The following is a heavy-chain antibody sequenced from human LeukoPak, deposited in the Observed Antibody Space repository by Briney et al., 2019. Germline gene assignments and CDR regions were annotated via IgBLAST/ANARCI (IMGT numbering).Heavy chain of an antibody. Sequence: SETLSLTCAVSGGSINNYYWSWIRQPPGKGLEWIGYIYDSGSTNYNPSLKSRVTTSLDTSKNQVSLELSSVTAADTAVYYCARELNIVVVVAATDSSDNWFDPWGQGTLVTVSS. V-gene: IGHV4-59*01. J-gene: IGHJ5*02. CDR3: ARELNIVVVVAATDSSDNWFDP. D-gene: IGHD2-15*01. CDR2: IYDSGST. CDR1: GGSINNYY.